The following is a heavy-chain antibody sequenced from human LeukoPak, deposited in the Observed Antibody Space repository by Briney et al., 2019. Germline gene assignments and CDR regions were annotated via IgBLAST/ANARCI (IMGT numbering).Heavy chain of an antibody. CDR1: GFSFSSHS. CDR2: ISPMTRST. J-gene: IGHJ3*01. CDR3: ASGHTGSYFLNAFDV. Sequence: GGSLRLSCAASGFSFSSHSMYWVRQAPGRGLEWVAYISPMTRSTTYYADSVKGRFTISRDDSKNSLYLQMNSLRAEDTAIYYCASGHTGSYFLNAFDVWGHGTMVTVSS. V-gene: IGHV3-48*04. D-gene: IGHD1-26*01.